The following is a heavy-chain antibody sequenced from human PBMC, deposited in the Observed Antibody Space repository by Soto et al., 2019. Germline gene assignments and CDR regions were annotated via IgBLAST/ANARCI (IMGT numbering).Heavy chain of an antibody. CDR3: ARGWYYYDSSGYSGTPFDY. CDR1: GGSFSGYY. D-gene: IGHD3-22*01. J-gene: IGHJ4*02. Sequence: PSETLSLTCAVYGGSFSGYYWSWIRQPPGKGLEWIGEINHSGSTNYNPSLKSRVTISVDTSKNQFSLKLSSVTAADTAVYYCARGWYYYDSSGYSGTPFDYWGQGTLVTVSS. CDR2: INHSGST. V-gene: IGHV4-34*01.